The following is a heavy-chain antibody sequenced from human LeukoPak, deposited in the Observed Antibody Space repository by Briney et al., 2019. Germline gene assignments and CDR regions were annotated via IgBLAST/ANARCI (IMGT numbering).Heavy chain of an antibody. CDR3: ARRRLAGNWFDP. CDR1: GYTFTSYD. Sequence: ASVKVSCKASGYTFTSYDINWVRQATGQGLEWMGWMNPNSGNTGYAQKFQGRVTITRNTSISTAYMELSSLRSEDTAVYYCARRRLAGNWFDPWGQGTLVTVSS. J-gene: IGHJ5*02. CDR2: MNPNSGNT. V-gene: IGHV1-8*03.